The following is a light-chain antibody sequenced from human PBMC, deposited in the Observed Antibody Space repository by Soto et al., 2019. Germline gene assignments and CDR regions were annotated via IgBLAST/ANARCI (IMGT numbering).Light chain of an antibody. CDR3: QQYDSSPRT. Sequence: IVMTQSQATLSVSPWERATLSCRASQSVSSDLAWYQQKPGQAPRLLIYGASTRATGIPDRFSGSGSGTDFTLTISRLEPEDFAVYYCQQYDSSPRTFGQGTKVDIK. J-gene: IGKJ1*01. CDR1: QSVSSD. V-gene: IGKV3-20*01. CDR2: GAS.